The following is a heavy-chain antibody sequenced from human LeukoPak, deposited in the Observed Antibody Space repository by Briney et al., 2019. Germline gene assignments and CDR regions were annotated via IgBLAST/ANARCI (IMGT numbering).Heavy chain of an antibody. J-gene: IGHJ3*02. D-gene: IGHD2-2*01. CDR3: ARDRFDCSSTSCPYGDAFDI. Sequence: ASVKVSCKASGYTFTGYYMHWVRQAPGQGLEWMGWINPNSGNTNYAQKLQGRVTMTTDTSTSTAYMELRSLRSDDTAVYYCARDRFDCSSTSCPYGDAFDIWGQGTMVTVSS. V-gene: IGHV1-18*04. CDR1: GYTFTGYY. CDR2: INPNSGNT.